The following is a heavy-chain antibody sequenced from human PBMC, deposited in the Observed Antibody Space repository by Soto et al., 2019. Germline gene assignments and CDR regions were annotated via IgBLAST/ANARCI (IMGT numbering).Heavy chain of an antibody. Sequence: ASVKVSCKASGYTFTSYGISWVRQAPGQGLEWMGWISAYNGNTNYAQRLQGRVTMTTDTSTSTAYMELRSLRSDDTAVYYCARVVQLWLIPGGDPWGQGTLVTVSS. CDR1: GYTFTSYG. CDR2: ISAYNGNT. D-gene: IGHD5-18*01. CDR3: ARVVQLWLIPGGDP. J-gene: IGHJ5*02. V-gene: IGHV1-18*04.